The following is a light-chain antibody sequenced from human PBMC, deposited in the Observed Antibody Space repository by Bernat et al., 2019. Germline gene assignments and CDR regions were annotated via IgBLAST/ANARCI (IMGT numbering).Light chain of an antibody. CDR2: DYH. V-gene: IGLV1-47*02. J-gene: IGLJ1*01. CDR1: TSNIKDNH. Sequence: QSVLTQRPLASGTPGQRVTISCSGSTSNIKDNHVYWYQQLLGTAPKLLIYDYHQRPSGVPDRFSDSKSGTSASLAIGGLRSEDEADYYCAAWDDSLSSFVFGTGTKVTVL. CDR3: AAWDDSLSSFV.